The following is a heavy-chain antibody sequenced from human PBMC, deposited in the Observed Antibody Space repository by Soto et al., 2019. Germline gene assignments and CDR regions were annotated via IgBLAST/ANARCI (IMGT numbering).Heavy chain of an antibody. Sequence: QLQLQESGPGLVKPSETLSLTCTVSGGSISSSSYYWGWIRQPPGKGLEWIGSIYYSGSTYYNPSLKSRVTISVDTSKNQFSLKVSSVTAADTAVYYCASPEQWDLRAYVNWGQGTLVTVSS. D-gene: IGHD1-26*01. CDR3: ASPEQWDLRAYVN. V-gene: IGHV4-39*01. J-gene: IGHJ4*02. CDR1: GGSISSSSYY. CDR2: IYYSGST.